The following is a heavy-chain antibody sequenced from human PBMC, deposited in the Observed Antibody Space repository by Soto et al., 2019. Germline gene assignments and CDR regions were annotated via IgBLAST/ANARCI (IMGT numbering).Heavy chain of an antibody. CDR1: GGTFSSYA. Sequence: QVQLVQSGAEVKKPGSSVTVSCKASGGTFSSYAISWVRHAPGQGLEWMGGIIPIVGTADYAQKFQGRDTITTAESTSTAYMEQSSLRSKDTAVYYCARARRLFEVVTLYNWFDPWGQGTVVTVSS. V-gene: IGHV1-69*01. CDR3: ARARRLFEVVTLYNWFDP. J-gene: IGHJ5*02. D-gene: IGHD3-3*01. CDR2: IIPIVGTA.